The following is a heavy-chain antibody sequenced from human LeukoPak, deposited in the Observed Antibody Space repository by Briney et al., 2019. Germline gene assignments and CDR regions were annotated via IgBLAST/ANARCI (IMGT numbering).Heavy chain of an antibody. Sequence: ASVKVSCKASGYSFNNYYIHWVRQAPGQGLEWVGWMYPKNGGTNYAQNFQGRVTLTRDTSITTAYMELSSLNSDDTALYYCVRENWYYDYWGQGTLVTVSS. CDR2: MYPKNGGT. V-gene: IGHV1-2*02. D-gene: IGHD1-1*01. CDR3: VRENWYYDY. J-gene: IGHJ4*02. CDR1: GYSFNNYY.